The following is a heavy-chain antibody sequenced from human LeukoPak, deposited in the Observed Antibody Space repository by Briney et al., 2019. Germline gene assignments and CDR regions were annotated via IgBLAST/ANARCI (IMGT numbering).Heavy chain of an antibody. CDR1: GFTFSSYS. CDR3: ARGTTVTSGRGDY. J-gene: IGHJ4*02. CDR2: ITSSGTYT. Sequence: GGSLRLSCAASGFTFSSYSMNWIRQAPGKGLEWVSYITSSGTYTNYADSVKGRFTISRDDANNSLYLQMNNLRVEDTAVYYCARGTTVTSGRGDYWGQGTLVTVSS. V-gene: IGHV3-21*05. D-gene: IGHD4-17*01.